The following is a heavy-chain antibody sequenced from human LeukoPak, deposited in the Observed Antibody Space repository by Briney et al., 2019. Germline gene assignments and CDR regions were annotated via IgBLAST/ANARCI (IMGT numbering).Heavy chain of an antibody. CDR1: GGSFSGYY. Sequence: SETLSLTGAVYGGSFSGYYLSWIRQPQGKGLEWIGEINHSGSTNYNPSLKSRVTISVDTSKNQFSLKLSSVTAADTAVYYCARGQDFWSTYNYWGQGTLVTVSS. D-gene: IGHD3-3*01. J-gene: IGHJ4*02. CDR2: INHSGST. V-gene: IGHV4-34*01. CDR3: ARGQDFWSTYNY.